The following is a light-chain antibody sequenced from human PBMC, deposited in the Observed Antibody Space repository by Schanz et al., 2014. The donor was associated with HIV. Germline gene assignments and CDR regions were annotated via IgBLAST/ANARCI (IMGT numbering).Light chain of an antibody. CDR3: QQYADSPPLT. Sequence: EIVMTQSPATLSVSPGERATLSCRASQSVSSYLAWYQQKPGQAPRLLIYGASTRVTGIPARFSGSGSGTEFTLTISRLEPEDFAVYYCQQYADSPPLTFGGGTKVEIK. CDR1: QSVSSY. CDR2: GAS. J-gene: IGKJ4*01. V-gene: IGKV3-15*01.